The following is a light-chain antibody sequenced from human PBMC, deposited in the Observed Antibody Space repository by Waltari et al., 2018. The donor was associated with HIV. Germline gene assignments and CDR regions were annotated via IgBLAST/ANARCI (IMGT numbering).Light chain of an antibody. V-gene: IGLV1-40*01. CDR2: DTY. CDR1: SSNIGAGYD. CDR3: QSYDSSLRNYV. J-gene: IGLJ1*01. Sequence: QSVLTQPPSASGTPGQRVTISCTGSSSNIGAGYDAHWYQQLPGTAPKLLMYDTYKRPSGVPDRFSVSKSGPSASLVITGLQPEDEADYYCQSYDSSLRNYVFGTGTKVTFI.